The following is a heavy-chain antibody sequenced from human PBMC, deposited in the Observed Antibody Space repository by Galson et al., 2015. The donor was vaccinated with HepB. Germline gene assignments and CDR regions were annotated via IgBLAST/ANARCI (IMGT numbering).Heavy chain of an antibody. CDR3: GNRRHDSSGNWDNGYFDL. D-gene: IGHD1/OR15-1a*01. V-gene: IGHV2-5*02. CDR2: IYWDDDK. J-gene: IGHJ2*01. Sequence: PALVKPTQTLTLPCTFSGFSLSTSGVGVGWVRQPPGKALEWLAVIYWDDDKRYNPSLKNRLTISKGTSNSHVVLTLTNVHPADTATYFCGNRRHDSSGNWDNGYFDLWGRGTLGTVSS. CDR1: GFSLSTSGVG.